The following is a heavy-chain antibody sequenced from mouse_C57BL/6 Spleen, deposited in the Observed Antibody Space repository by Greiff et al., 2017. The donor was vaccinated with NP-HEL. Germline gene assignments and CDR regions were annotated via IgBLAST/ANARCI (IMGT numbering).Heavy chain of an antibody. D-gene: IGHD2-3*01. V-gene: IGHV3-6*01. CDR1: GYSITSGYY. Sequence: DVQLQESGPGLVKPSQSLSLTCSVTGYSITSGYYWNWIRQFPGNKLEWMGYISYDGSNNYNPSLKNRISITRDTSKNQFFLKLNSVTTEDTATYYCATHYDGYYVGAMDYWGQGTSVTVSS. CDR2: ISYDGSN. J-gene: IGHJ4*01. CDR3: ATHYDGYYVGAMDY.